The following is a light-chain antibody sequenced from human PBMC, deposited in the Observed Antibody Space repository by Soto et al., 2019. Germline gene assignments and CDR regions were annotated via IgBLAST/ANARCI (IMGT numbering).Light chain of an antibody. Sequence: DIQMTQSPSPLSASAGDRVTITCRASHTINSWLAWYQHKPGKAPKLLIYKASSLASGVPSRFSGSGSGTEFTLTISSLQPDDFATYYCQQYNSYSYTFGQGTKLEIK. CDR1: HTINSW. V-gene: IGKV1-5*03. CDR3: QQYNSYSYT. J-gene: IGKJ2*01. CDR2: KAS.